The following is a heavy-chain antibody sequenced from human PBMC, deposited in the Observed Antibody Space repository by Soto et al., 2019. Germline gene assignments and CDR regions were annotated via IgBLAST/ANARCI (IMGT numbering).Heavy chain of an antibody. CDR1: GAPISSGGFY. J-gene: IGHJ5*02. V-gene: IGHV4-31*03. CDR2: IYNSGTT. Sequence: QVRLQESGPGLVRPSHTLSLTCNVSGAPISSGGFYWSWIRQHPGKGPEWIGYIYNSGTTCYNPSLARRVTMSLDAAKNHFYLELRSVTVADTAVYYCARAPIITPRGVKQVDPWGQGTQVTVSS. CDR3: ARAPIITPRGVKQVDP. D-gene: IGHD3-10*01.